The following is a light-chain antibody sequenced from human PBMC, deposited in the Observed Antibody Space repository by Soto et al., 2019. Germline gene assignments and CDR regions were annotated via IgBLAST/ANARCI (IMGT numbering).Light chain of an antibody. V-gene: IGKV1-27*01. Sequence: DIQMTQSPSSLSASVRDRVTITCRASQGISNYLAWYQQKPGKVPKLLIYAASTLQSGGPSRFSGSGSGTDFNLTISSLQPEDVATYYCQKYDSAPWTFGQGTKVEIK. CDR3: QKYDSAPWT. J-gene: IGKJ1*01. CDR1: QGISNY. CDR2: AAS.